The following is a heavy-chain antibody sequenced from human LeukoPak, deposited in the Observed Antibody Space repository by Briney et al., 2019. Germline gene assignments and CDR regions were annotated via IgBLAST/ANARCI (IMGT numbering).Heavy chain of an antibody. Sequence: SETLSLTCTVSGGSISSYYWSWIRQPPGKGLERSGYIYYSGSTNYNPSLKSRVTISVDTSKNQFSLKLSSVTAADTAVYYCASRRDGYNGYYYGMDVWGQGTTVTVSS. CDR3: ASRRDGYNGYYYGMDV. J-gene: IGHJ6*02. CDR2: IYYSGST. D-gene: IGHD5-24*01. V-gene: IGHV4-59*08. CDR1: GGSISSYY.